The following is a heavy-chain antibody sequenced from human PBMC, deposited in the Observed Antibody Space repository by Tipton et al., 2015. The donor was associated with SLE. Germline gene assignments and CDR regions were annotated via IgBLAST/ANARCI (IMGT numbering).Heavy chain of an antibody. V-gene: IGHV4-59*11. CDR3: ARASWRGYFDY. D-gene: IGHD3-3*01. J-gene: IGHJ4*02. CDR2: IYYSGIT. Sequence: TLSLTCTVSAGSISSHYWSWIRQPPGKGLEWIGFIYYSGITKYNPSLESRVTISVDTSKNQFSLNLKSVTAADTAVYYCARASWRGYFDYWGQGTLLTVSS. CDR1: AGSISSHY.